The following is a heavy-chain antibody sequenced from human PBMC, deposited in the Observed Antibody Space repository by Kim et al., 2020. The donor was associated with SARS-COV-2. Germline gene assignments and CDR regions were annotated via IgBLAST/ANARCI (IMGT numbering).Heavy chain of an antibody. D-gene: IGHD5-12*01. CDR3: ARRFSGYDGFDY. CDR1: GFAVSSNY. Sequence: GGSLRLSCAASGFAVSSNYMSCVRQTPVMGLEWVATIYAGGNTYYADSVEGRFTISRDNSKNTLFLQMNNLRVDDTAVYYCARRFSGYDGFDYWGQGILVTVSS. J-gene: IGHJ4*02. CDR2: IYAGGNT. V-gene: IGHV3-53*01.